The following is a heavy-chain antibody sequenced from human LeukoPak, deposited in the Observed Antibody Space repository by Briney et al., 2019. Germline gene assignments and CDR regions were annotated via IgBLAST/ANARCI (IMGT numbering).Heavy chain of an antibody. J-gene: IGHJ4*02. CDR2: IYYSGST. D-gene: IGHD3-22*01. V-gene: IGHV4-31*03. CDR1: GGSISSGGYY. Sequence: PSQTLSLTCSVSGGSISSGGYYWSWIRQHPGKGLEWIGYIYYSGSTYYNPSLKSRVTISVDTSKNQFSLKLSSVTAADTAVYYCARRIAYYYDSSGYYDYWGQGTLVTVSS. CDR3: ARRIAYYYDSSGYYDY.